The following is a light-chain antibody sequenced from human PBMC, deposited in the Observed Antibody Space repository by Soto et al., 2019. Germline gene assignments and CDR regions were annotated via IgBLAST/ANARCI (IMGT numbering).Light chain of an antibody. CDR3: QQYDTYSA. V-gene: IGKV1-5*01. CDR1: QSISFW. CDR2: DAS. Sequence: DIQMTQSPSTLSASVGDRVTITCRASQSISFWLAWYQQKPGKAPKLLIYDASSLGSGVPSRFSGSGSGTEFTLTISSLQPDDFATYYCQQYDTYSAFGQGTKGGYQ. J-gene: IGKJ1*01.